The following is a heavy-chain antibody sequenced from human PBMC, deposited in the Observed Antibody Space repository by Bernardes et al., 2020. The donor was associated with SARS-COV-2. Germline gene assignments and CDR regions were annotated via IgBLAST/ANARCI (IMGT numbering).Heavy chain of an antibody. D-gene: IGHD3-3*01. J-gene: IGHJ4*02. CDR1: GFTFSSYA. CDR2: ISGSGGST. Sequence: GGSLRLSRAASGFTFSSYAMSWVRQAPGKGLEWVSAISGSGGSTYYADSVKGRFTISRDNSKNTLYLQMNSLRAEDTAVYYCANNYDFWSGYYPRLGYWGQGTLVTVSS. V-gene: IGHV3-23*01. CDR3: ANNYDFWSGYYPRLGY.